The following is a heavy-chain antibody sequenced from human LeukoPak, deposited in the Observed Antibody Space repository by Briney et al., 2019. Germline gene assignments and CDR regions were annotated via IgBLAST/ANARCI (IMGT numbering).Heavy chain of an antibody. CDR1: GYNFNTYW. V-gene: IGHV5-51*01. Sequence: GESLKISCKGSGYNFNTYWVAWVRLLPGKGLEWMGIIRPMNSDVRYSPSFQGQVTISADRSISTAYLQWSSLKASDTAMYYCARLARDSSGYYYLLDFDYWGQGTLVTVSS. J-gene: IGHJ4*02. CDR3: ARLARDSSGYYYLLDFDY. CDR2: IRPMNSDV. D-gene: IGHD3-22*01.